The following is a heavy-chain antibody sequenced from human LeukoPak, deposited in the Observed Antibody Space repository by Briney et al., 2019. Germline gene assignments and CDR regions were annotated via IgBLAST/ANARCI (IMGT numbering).Heavy chain of an antibody. Sequence: SETLSLTCTVSGGSISSYYWSWIRQPPGKGLEWIGYIYYSGSTNYNPSLKSRVTISVDTSKNQFSLKLSSVTAADTAVYYCARQPPIGELLFDYWGQGTPVTVSS. D-gene: IGHD3-10*01. J-gene: IGHJ4*02. CDR2: IYYSGST. V-gene: IGHV4-59*08. CDR1: GGSISSYY. CDR3: ARQPPIGELLFDY.